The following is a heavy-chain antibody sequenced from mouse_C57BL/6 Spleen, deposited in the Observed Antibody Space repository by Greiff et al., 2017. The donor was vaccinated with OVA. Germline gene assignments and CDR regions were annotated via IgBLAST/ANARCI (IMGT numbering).Heavy chain of an antibody. Sequence: VQLQQSGAELVKPGASVKLSCTASGFNIKDYYMHWVKQRTEQGLEWIGRIDPEDGETKYAPKFQGKATITADTSSNTAYLQLSSLTSEDTAVYYCARGDYDVPFAYWGQGTLVTVSA. J-gene: IGHJ3*01. CDR3: ARGDYDVPFAY. CDR2: IDPEDGET. V-gene: IGHV14-2*01. D-gene: IGHD2-4*01. CDR1: GFNIKDYY.